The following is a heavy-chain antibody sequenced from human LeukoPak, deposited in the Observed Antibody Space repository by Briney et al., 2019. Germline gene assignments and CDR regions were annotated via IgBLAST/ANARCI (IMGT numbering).Heavy chain of an antibody. V-gene: IGHV3-23*01. CDR1: GFTFNTYG. CDR3: AKDDDWGRYKH. D-gene: IGHD3-16*01. CDR2: ISGSGSYT. Sequence: GGTLRLSCAASGFTFNTYGMTWVRHIPGKGLELVSGISGSGSYTYYADSVKGRFTIPRDNFKNTLSLQVNSLRAEDTAMYYCAKDDDWGRYKHWGQGTLVTVSS. J-gene: IGHJ1*01.